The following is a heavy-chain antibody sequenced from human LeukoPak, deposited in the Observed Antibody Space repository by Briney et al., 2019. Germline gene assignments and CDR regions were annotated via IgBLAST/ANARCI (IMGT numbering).Heavy chain of an antibody. D-gene: IGHD3-10*01. CDR3: ASGAQSDY. CDR2: ISSSGSTI. Sequence: QPGGSLRLSCAASGFTFSSYEMNWVRQAPGKGLQWVSYISSSGSTIYYADSVKGRFTISRDSAKNSLYLQMNSLRAEDTAVYYCASGAQSDYWGQGTLVTVSS. J-gene: IGHJ4*02. CDR1: GFTFSSYE. V-gene: IGHV3-48*03.